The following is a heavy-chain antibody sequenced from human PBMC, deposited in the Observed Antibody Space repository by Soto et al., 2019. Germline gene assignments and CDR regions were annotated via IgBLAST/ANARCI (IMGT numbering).Heavy chain of an antibody. CDR3: ASSMKRGYSGYEPWGFDY. V-gene: IGHV4-39*01. J-gene: IGHJ4*02. D-gene: IGHD5-12*01. CDR2: IYYSGST. CDR1: GGSISSSSYY. Sequence: SENLSLTCTVSGGSISSSSYYWGWIRQPPGKGLEWIGSIYYSGSTYYNPSLKSRVTISVDTSKNQFSLKLSSVTAADTAVYYCASSMKRGYSGYEPWGFDYWGQGTLVTVSS.